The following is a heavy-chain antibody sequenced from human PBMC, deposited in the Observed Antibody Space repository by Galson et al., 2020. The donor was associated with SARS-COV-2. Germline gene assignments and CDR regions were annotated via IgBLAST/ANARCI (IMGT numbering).Heavy chain of an antibody. Sequence: GESLKISCAASGFTFSSYAMDWVRQTPGKGLEWVAVISYDGTNKFYADSVKGRFTISRDNSKNTLYLQMNSLRAEDTAVYYCARDHHPYRSSEVDYWGQGTLVTVSS. D-gene: IGHD6-6*01. CDR2: ISYDGTNK. CDR3: ARDHHPYRSSEVDY. J-gene: IGHJ4*02. V-gene: IGHV3-30*04. CDR1: GFTFSSYA.